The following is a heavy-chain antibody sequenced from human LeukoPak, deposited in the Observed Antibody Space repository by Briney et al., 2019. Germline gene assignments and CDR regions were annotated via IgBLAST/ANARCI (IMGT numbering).Heavy chain of an antibody. J-gene: IGHJ4*02. D-gene: IGHD6-13*01. CDR1: GFTFSSYG. CDR3: AKDRSYSTNYFDY. CDR2: ISYDGSNK. Sequence: GGSLRLSCAASGFTFSSYGMHWVRQAPGKGLKWVAVISYDGSNKYYADSVKGRFTISRDNSKNTLYLQMNSLRAEDTAVYYCAKDRSYSTNYFDYWGQGTLVTVSS. V-gene: IGHV3-30*18.